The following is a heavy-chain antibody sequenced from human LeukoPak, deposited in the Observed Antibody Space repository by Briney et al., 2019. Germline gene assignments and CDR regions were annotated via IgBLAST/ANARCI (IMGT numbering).Heavy chain of an antibody. CDR2: IYYSGST. Sequence: SETLSLTCTVSGGSISSYYWSWIRQPPGKGLEWIGYIYYSGSTNYNPSLRSRVTISVDTSKNQFSLKLSSVTAADTAVYYCASNRDGYTPGAFDIWGQGTMVTVSS. J-gene: IGHJ3*02. V-gene: IGHV4-59*01. D-gene: IGHD5-24*01. CDR3: ASNRDGYTPGAFDI. CDR1: GGSISSYY.